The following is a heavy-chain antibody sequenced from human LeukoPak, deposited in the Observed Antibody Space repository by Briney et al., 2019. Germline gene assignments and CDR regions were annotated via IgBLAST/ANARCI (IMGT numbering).Heavy chain of an antibody. D-gene: IGHD2-21*01. CDR1: GFTFSSYA. J-gene: IGHJ4*02. CDR3: AKSYPLPFDY. Sequence: GGSLRLSCAASGFTFSSYAMSWVRQAPGKGLEWASAISGSGGSTYYADSVKGRFTISRDNSKNTLYLRMNSLRAEDTAVYYRAKSYPLPFDYWGQGTLVTVSS. CDR2: ISGSGGST. V-gene: IGHV3-23*01.